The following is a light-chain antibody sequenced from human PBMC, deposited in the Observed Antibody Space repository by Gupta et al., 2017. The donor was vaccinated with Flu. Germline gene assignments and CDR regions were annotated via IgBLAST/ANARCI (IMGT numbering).Light chain of an antibody. V-gene: IGLV1-44*01. J-gene: IGLJ1*01. CDR3: GAWEDSRNGHYV. CDR1: TTNNGSNT. Sequence: GTISCSGSTTNNGSNTLDSCQQDPGTTAKLLIYGSNQRPSGGPDRFAGSKSGTSASLASSGVQSEEEADYYCGAWEDSRNGHYVFGTGTKVTVL. CDR2: GSN.